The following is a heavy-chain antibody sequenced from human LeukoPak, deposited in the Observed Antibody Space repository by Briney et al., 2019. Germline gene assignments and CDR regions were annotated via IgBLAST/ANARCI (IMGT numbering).Heavy chain of an antibody. V-gene: IGHV3-30*18. CDR3: ANDYDILTGYLFY. D-gene: IGHD3-9*01. J-gene: IGHJ4*02. Sequence: GGSLRLSCAASGFTFSSYGMHWVRQAPGKGLEWVAVISYDGSNKYYADSVKGRFTISRDNSKNTLYLQMNSLRAEDTAVYYCANDYDILTGYLFYWGQGTLVTVSS. CDR1: GFTFSSYG. CDR2: ISYDGSNK.